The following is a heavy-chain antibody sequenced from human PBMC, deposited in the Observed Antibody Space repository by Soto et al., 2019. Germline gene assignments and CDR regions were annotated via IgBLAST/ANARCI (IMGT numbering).Heavy chain of an antibody. CDR1: GLTFDDXA. D-gene: IGHD3-9*01. V-gene: IGHV3-9*01. Sequence: EVQLVXSGGXXVQSXTSLXLSCAASGLTFDDXAMHWVRQAPGXXLEWVSGISWNSGSIGYADSVKGRITISRDNAKNSLYLQMNSLRAGDTALYYCASGRGYDILTGYYPYFDYWGQGTLVTVSS. CDR2: ISWNSGSI. CDR3: ASGRGYDILTGYYPYFDY. J-gene: IGHJ4*02.